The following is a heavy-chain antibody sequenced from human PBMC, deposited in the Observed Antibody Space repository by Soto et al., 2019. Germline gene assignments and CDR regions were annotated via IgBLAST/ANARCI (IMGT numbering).Heavy chain of an antibody. V-gene: IGHV4-30-4*01. CDR3: ARAGMGGYSYGPFDY. D-gene: IGHD5-18*01. CDR1: GGSISSGDYY. Sequence: SETLSLTCTVSGGSISSGDYYWSWIRQPPGKGLEWIGYIYYSGSTYYNPSLKSRVTISVDTSKNQFSLKLSSVTAADTAVYYCARAGMGGYSYGPFDYWGQGTLVTVSS. J-gene: IGHJ4*02. CDR2: IYYSGST.